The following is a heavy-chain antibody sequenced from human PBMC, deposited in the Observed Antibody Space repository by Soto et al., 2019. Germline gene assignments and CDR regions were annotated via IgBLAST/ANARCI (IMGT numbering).Heavy chain of an antibody. Sequence: QVQLVESGGGVVQPGRSLRLSCAASGFTFSSYAMHWVRQAPGKGLEWVAVISYDGSNKYYADSVKGRFTISRDNSKNTLYLQMNSLRAEDTAVYYCARDREDGHNWADYWGQGTLVTVSS. D-gene: IGHD3-10*01. V-gene: IGHV3-30-3*01. CDR1: GFTFSSYA. CDR3: ARDREDGHNWADY. CDR2: ISYDGSNK. J-gene: IGHJ4*02.